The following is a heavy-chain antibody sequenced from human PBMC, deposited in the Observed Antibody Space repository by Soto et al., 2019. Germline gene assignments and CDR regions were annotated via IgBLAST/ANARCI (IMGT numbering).Heavy chain of an antibody. CDR2: IIPIVGSD. V-gene: IGHV1-69*06. CDR3: SRDWIVVVPAAPKGMDV. D-gene: IGHD2-2*01. CDR1: GGAFSSYA. J-gene: IGHJ6*04. Sequence: QMQLVQSGAEVKKPGSSVKVSCKTSGGAFSSYAFSWVRQAPGEGLEWMGGIIPIVGSDAYVQKFQGRVTITAYKSTSTVYMELSSLRAEDMAVYYCSRDWIVVVPAAPKGMDVWGKGTTVSVSA.